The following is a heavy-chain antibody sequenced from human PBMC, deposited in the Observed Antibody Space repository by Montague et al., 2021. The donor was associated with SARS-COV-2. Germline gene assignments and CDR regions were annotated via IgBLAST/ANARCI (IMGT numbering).Heavy chain of an antibody. CDR3: AREKYYFDDSGSK. D-gene: IGHD3-22*01. V-gene: IGHV4-61*01. Sequence: SETRSLTCSVSGVSISSGSYYWSWVRQPPGKGLEWIGYVYHTGSTNYNPSLKSRVTLSIDTSKNQFSLNLTSVTAADTAVYYCAREKYYFDDSGSKWGQGTLVTV. CDR2: VYHTGST. CDR1: GVSISSGSYY. J-gene: IGHJ4*02.